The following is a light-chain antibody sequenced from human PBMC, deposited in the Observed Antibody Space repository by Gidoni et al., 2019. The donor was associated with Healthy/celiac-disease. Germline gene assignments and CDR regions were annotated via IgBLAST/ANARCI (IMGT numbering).Light chain of an antibody. J-gene: IGKJ4*01. V-gene: IGKV2-28*01. CDR2: VGS. CDR3: MQSLQTPLT. CDR1: QRLLHRNGYNY. Sequence: IVLTNSPLSLPLTPGEPASISCRSSQRLLHRNGYNYLDCYLQKSGQSPQLLIYVGSNRASGVPDRFSGSGSGTDFTLKISRVEAEDVGVYYCMQSLQTPLTFGGGTKVEIK.